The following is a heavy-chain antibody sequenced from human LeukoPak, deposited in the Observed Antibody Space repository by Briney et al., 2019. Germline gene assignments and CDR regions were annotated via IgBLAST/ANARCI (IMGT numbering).Heavy chain of an antibody. CDR2: ISYDGSNK. Sequence: GGSLRLSCAASGFTFSSYAMHWVRQAPGKGLEWVAVISYDGSNKYYADSVKGRFTISRDNSKNTLYLQMNSLRAEDTAVYYCARDSLAAAFDYWGQGTLVTVSS. D-gene: IGHD2-15*01. CDR1: GFTFSSYA. V-gene: IGHV3-30-3*01. CDR3: ARDSLAAAFDY. J-gene: IGHJ4*02.